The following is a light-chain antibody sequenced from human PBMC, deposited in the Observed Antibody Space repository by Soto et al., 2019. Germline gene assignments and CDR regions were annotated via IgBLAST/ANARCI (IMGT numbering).Light chain of an antibody. CDR1: SGYSNYK. Sequence: VLTQPPSASASLGASVTLTCTLSSGYSNYKVDWYQQRPGKGPRFVMRVGTGGIVGSKGDGIPDRFSVLGSGLNRYLTIKNIQEEDESDYHCGADHGSGSNFVYVFGTGTKLTVL. J-gene: IGLJ1*01. CDR3: GADHGSGSNFVYV. V-gene: IGLV9-49*01. CDR2: VGTGGIVG.